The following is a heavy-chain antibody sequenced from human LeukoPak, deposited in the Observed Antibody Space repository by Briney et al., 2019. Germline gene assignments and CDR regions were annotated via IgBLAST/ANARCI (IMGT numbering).Heavy chain of an antibody. CDR2: ISYDGSNK. Sequence: PGRSLRLSCAASGFTFSSYGMHWVRQAPGKGLEWVAVISYDGSNKYYADSVKGRFTISRDNAKNSLYLQMNSLRAEDTAVYYCARCSEMGGGGSCYSGYWGQGTLVTVSS. D-gene: IGHD2-15*01. J-gene: IGHJ4*02. CDR1: GFTFSSYG. V-gene: IGHV3-30*03. CDR3: ARCSEMGGGGSCYSGY.